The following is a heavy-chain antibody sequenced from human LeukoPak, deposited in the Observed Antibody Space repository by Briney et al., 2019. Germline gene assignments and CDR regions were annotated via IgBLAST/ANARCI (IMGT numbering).Heavy chain of an antibody. CDR1: RYTFTGYY. Sequence: ASVNVSCKASRYTFTGYYMHWVRQAPGQGVEWMGWINPNSGGTNYAQKFQGRVTMTRDTSISTAYMELSRLRSDDTAVYYCARDQDIAAAGDWGQGTLVTVSS. CDR2: INPNSGGT. CDR3: ARDQDIAAAGD. J-gene: IGHJ4*02. D-gene: IGHD6-13*01. V-gene: IGHV1-2*02.